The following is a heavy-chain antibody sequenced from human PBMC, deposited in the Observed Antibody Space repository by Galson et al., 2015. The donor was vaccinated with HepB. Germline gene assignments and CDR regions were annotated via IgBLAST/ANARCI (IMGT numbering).Heavy chain of an antibody. CDR2: IKQDGSEK. D-gene: IGHD3-22*01. Sequence: SLRLSCAASGFTFSSYWMSWVRQAPGKGLEWVANIKQDGSEKDYVDSVKGRFTISRDNAKNSLYLQMNSLRAEDTAVYYCARGWDYYDSSGFDYWGQGTLVTVSS. CDR1: GFTFSSYW. J-gene: IGHJ4*02. CDR3: ARGWDYYDSSGFDY. V-gene: IGHV3-7*01.